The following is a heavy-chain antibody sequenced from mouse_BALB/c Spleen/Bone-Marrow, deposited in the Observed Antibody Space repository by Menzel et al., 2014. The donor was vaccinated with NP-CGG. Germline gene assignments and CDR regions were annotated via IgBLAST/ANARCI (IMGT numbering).Heavy chain of an antibody. Sequence: QVQLQQSGAELVKPGASVKLSCKASGYTFTSYYMYWVRQRPGQGLEWIGEINPINGGTKISEKFKSRATLTVDKSSSTAFIHLSTLTSEDAAVYCCRRSNYGYWYFDDWGAGTTVTVSS. D-gene: IGHD1-1*01. CDR2: INPINGGT. V-gene: IGHV1S81*02. CDR1: GYTFTSYY. J-gene: IGHJ1*01. CDR3: RRSNYGYWYFDD.